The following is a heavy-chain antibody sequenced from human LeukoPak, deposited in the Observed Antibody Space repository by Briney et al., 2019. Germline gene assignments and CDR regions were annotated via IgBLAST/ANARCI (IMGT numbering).Heavy chain of an antibody. CDR2: IKQGGSEK. V-gene: IGHV3-7*01. CDR3: ARDKGGMVPFDY. Sequence: GGSLRLSCEASGFTFGTFWMSWVRQAPGKGLEWVANIKQGGSEKNYVDSVKGRFTIARDDAKNSLYLQMNSLRAEDTAVYFCARDKGGMVPFDYWGQGTLVTVSS. CDR1: GFTFGTFW. J-gene: IGHJ4*02. D-gene: IGHD3-10*01.